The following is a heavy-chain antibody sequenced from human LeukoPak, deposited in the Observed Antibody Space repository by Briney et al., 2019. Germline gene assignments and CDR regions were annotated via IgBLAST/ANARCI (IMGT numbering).Heavy chain of an antibody. V-gene: IGHV1-8*01. D-gene: IGHD2-2*01. CDR3: ARGCKYQLLLGYYYYYYMDV. CDR1: GYTFTSYD. J-gene: IGHJ6*03. Sequence: ASVKVSCKASGYTFTSYDINWVRQATGQGLEWMGWMNPNSGNTGYAQKFQGRVTMTRNTSISTAYMELSSLRSEDTAVYYCARGCKYQLLLGYYYYYYMDVWGKGTTVTVSS. CDR2: MNPNSGNT.